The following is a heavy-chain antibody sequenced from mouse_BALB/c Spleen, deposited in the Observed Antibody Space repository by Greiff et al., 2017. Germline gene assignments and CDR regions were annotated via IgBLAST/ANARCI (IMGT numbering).Heavy chain of an antibody. CDR2: INPYNDGT. CDR1: GYTFTSYV. Sequence: EVQLQQSGPELVKPGASVKMSCKASGYTFTSYVMHWVKQKPGQGLEWIGYINPYNDGTKYNEKFKGKATLTSDKSSSTAYMELSSLTSEDSAVYYCARIYYGYDGYYAMDYWGQGTSVTVSS. CDR3: ARIYYGYDGYYAMDY. J-gene: IGHJ4*01. D-gene: IGHD2-2*01. V-gene: IGHV1-14*01.